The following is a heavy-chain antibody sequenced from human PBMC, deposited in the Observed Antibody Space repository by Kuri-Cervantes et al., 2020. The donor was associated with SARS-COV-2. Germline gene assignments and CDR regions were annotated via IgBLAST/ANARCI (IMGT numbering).Heavy chain of an antibody. CDR1: GYTFTGYY. CDR3: ARLLNYYGSGSYGPFDP. Sequence: ASVKVSCKASGYTFTGYYMHWVRQAPGQGLEWMGWINPNSGGTNYAQKFQGRVTITADKSTSTAYMELSSLRSEDTAVYYCARLLNYYGSGSYGPFDPWGQGTLVTVSS. J-gene: IGHJ5*02. V-gene: IGHV1-2*02. D-gene: IGHD3-10*01. CDR2: INPNSGGT.